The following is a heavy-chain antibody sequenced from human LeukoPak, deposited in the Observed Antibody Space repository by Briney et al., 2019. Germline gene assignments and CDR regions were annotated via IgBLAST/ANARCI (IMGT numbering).Heavy chain of an antibody. J-gene: IGHJ5*02. D-gene: IGHD3-10*01. CDR3: ARDRYGSGRPYNWFDP. CDR2: IKQDGSEK. Sequence: GGSLRLSCAASGFTFSSYWMSWVRQAPGKGLEWVANIKQDGSEKYYVDSVKGRFTISRDNAKNSLYLQMNSLRAEDTAVYYRARDRYGSGRPYNWFDPWGQGTLVTVSS. CDR1: GFTFSSYW. V-gene: IGHV3-7*01.